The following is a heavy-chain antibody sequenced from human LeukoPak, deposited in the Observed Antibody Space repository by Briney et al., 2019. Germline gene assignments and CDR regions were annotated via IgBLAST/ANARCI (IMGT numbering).Heavy chain of an antibody. CDR1: GFSLDSYW. Sequence: PGGSLRLSCAASGFSLDSYWMHWVRQAPGKGLVWVSRINAEATNTPYADSVKGRFTISRDNAKNMLYLQMNSLRAEDTAVYYCARGSSGGWPDYLDSWGQGTLVIVSS. J-gene: IGHJ4*02. V-gene: IGHV3-74*01. D-gene: IGHD2-15*01. CDR2: INAEATNT. CDR3: ARGSSGGWPDYLDS.